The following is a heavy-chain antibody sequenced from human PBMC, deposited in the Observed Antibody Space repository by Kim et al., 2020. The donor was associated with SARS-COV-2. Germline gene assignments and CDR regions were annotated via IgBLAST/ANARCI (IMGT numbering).Heavy chain of an antibody. CDR1: GYTFTSYG. Sequence: ASVKVSCKASGYTFTSYGTSWVRQAPGQGLEWMGWISVYNGNTNYAQKFQGRVTMTTDTSTSTAYMELWSLRSDDTAVYYCARDEWTTVTTFRDYYYYAMDVWGRGTTVTVSS. CDR2: ISVYNGNT. V-gene: IGHV1-18*01. J-gene: IGHJ6*02. D-gene: IGHD4-17*01. CDR3: ARDEWTTVTTFRDYYYYAMDV.